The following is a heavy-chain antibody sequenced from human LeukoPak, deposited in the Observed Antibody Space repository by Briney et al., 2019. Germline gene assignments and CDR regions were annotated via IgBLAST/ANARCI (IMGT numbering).Heavy chain of an antibody. CDR3: AREYQLPHDAFDI. CDR1: GYSISSGYY. V-gene: IGHV4-38-2*02. Sequence: PSETLSLTCTVSGYSISSGYYWGWIRQPPGKGLEWIGSIYHSGSTYYNPSLKSRVTITVDKSKNPFSLKLCSVTAAGTAVYYCAREYQLPHDAFDIWGQGTMVTVSS. D-gene: IGHD2-2*01. J-gene: IGHJ3*02. CDR2: IYHSGST.